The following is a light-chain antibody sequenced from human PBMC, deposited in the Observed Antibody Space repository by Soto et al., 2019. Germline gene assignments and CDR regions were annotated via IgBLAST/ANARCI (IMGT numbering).Light chain of an antibody. CDR2: GAS. V-gene: IGKV3-20*01. Sequence: IVLTQSPGTLTLSPGERAPLSCRASQSVSNNYLAWYQQKPGQAPRLLIYGASNRATGIPDRFSGSGSGTDFTLTISRLEPEDFAVYYCQQYGSSGTFGQGTKVDI. J-gene: IGKJ1*01. CDR1: QSVSNNY. CDR3: QQYGSSGT.